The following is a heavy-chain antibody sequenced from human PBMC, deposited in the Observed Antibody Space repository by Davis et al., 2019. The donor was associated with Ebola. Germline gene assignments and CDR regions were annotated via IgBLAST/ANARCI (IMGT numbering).Heavy chain of an antibody. V-gene: IGHV3-30*18. J-gene: IGHJ4*02. D-gene: IGHD3-10*01. Sequence: GESLKISCAASGFGFSNFGMHWVRQTPGKGLEWVAFISYEGTKTDYADSVKGRFTISRDNLKNTLYLQMNSLRAEDTALYYCAKRVGYFMIRRLIDDVEDYFDSWGQGTLVTVSS. CDR1: GFGFSNFG. CDR2: ISYEGTKT. CDR3: AKRVGYFMIRRLIDDVEDYFDS.